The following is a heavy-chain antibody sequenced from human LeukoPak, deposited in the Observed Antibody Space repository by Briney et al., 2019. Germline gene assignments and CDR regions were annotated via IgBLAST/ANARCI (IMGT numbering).Heavy chain of an antibody. J-gene: IGHJ5*02. Sequence: SETLSLTCTVSGGSISSGDYFWRWIRQPPGKVLECIGYMYYSGSTYYNPSLKSRVTISLDTSKNQFSLKLTSVTAADTAVYYCARPYYYDSRIDPWGQGTLVTVSS. D-gene: IGHD3-22*01. V-gene: IGHV4-30-4*01. CDR2: MYYSGST. CDR1: GGSISSGDYF. CDR3: ARPYYYDSRIDP.